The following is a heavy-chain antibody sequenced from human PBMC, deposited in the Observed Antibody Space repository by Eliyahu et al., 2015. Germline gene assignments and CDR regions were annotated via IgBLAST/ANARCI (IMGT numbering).Heavy chain of an antibody. D-gene: IGHD2-2*01. CDR3: RTYYCSSISCYDFASDY. V-gene: IGHV3-11*01. CDR1: GLXFSXYN. CDR2: ISKTGMTT. Sequence: VQLVESGGGLVKAGGSLRLSCTASGLXFSXYNMSWVRQAPGKGLEWVSYISKTGMTTNYADSVKGRFAISRDSANNSLYLQMTNLRAEDTAIYYCRTYYCSSISCYDFASDYWGHGTLVTVSS. J-gene: IGHJ4*01.